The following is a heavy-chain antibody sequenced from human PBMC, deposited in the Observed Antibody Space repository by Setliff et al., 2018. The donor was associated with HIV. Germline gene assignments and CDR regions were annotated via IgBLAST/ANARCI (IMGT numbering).Heavy chain of an antibody. CDR1: GYSISSGYY. Sequence: PSETLSLTCTVSGYSISSGYYWGWIRQPPGKGLEWIGSIFHSGSSYYNPSLKSRVTISVDTSKNHFSLKMTSVTAADTAVYYCARGLSVYSYANVYYYHGMDVWGQGTTVTVSS. CDR3: ARGLSVYSYANVYYYHGMDV. D-gene: IGHD5-18*01. V-gene: IGHV4-38-2*02. J-gene: IGHJ6*02. CDR2: IFHSGSS.